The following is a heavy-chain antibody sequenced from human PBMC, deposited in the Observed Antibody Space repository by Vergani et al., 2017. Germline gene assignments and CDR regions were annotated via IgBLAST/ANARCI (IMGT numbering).Heavy chain of an antibody. V-gene: IGHV1-3*01. D-gene: IGHD3-10*01. J-gene: IGHJ4*02. CDR1: GYTFTSYA. Sequence: QVQLVQSGAEVKKPGASVKVSCKASGYTFTSYAMHWVRQAPGQRLEWMGWINAGNGNTKYSQKCQGRVTITRDTSASTAYMELSSLRSEDTAVYYCARDHLWFGELLGYWGQGTLVTVSS. CDR2: INAGNGNT. CDR3: ARDHLWFGELLGY.